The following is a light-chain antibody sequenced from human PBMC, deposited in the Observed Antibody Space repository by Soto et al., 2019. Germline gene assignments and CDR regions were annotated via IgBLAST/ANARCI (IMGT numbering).Light chain of an antibody. CDR2: AAS. Sequence: DIPMTQSPSSLSASVVDRVTITCRASQSISSYLNWYQQKPGKAPKLLIYAASSLQSGVPSRFSGSGSGTDFTLTISSVQPEDFATYYCQQSYSTLWTFGQGTKVEIK. CDR3: QQSYSTLWT. CDR1: QSISSY. J-gene: IGKJ1*01. V-gene: IGKV1-39*01.